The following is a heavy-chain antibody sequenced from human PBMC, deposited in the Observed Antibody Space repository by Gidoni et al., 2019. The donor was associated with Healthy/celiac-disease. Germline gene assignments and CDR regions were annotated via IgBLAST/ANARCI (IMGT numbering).Heavy chain of an antibody. CDR3: ARGTYDSSSRYGVDY. D-gene: IGHD6-13*01. CDR1: GGSISSGSYY. J-gene: IGHJ4*02. CDR2: IYTSGST. V-gene: IGHV4-61*02. Sequence: QVQLQESGPGLVKPSQTLSLTCTVSGGSISSGSYYWSWIRQPAGKGLEWIGRIYTSGSTNYNPSLKSRVTMSVDTSKNQFSLKLSSVTAADTAVYYCARGTYDSSSRYGVDYWGQGTLVTVSS.